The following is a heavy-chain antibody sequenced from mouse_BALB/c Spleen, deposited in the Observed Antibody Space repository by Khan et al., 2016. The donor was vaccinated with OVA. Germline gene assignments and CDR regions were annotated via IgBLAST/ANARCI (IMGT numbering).Heavy chain of an antibody. CDR2: ISYNGNT. CDR3: ARVCRGDFNY. J-gene: IGHJ2*01. D-gene: IGHD3-3*01. V-gene: IGHV3-2*02. Sequence: VQLKQSGPGLVKPSQSLSLTCTVTGYSITTDYAWNWIRQFPGNKLEWMGFISYNGNTKYNPSLKSRISITRDTSKNQFFLQLKSVTTEDKATYYCARVCRGDFNYWGQGTTLTVSS. CDR1: GYSITTDYA.